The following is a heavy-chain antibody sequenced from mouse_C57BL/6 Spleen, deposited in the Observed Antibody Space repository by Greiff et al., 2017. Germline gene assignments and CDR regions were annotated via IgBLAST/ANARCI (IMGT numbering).Heavy chain of an antibody. Sequence: EVKLVEPGGGLVQPKGSLKLSCAASGFSFTTYAMNWVRQAPGKGLEWVALIRSKSNNYATYYADSVKDRFTISRDDSESMLYLQMNNLKTEDTAVYYCVRRTGTWFDYWGQGTMVTVSA. CDR2: IRSKSNNYAT. J-gene: IGHJ3*01. CDR1: GFSFTTYA. D-gene: IGHD4-1*01. CDR3: VRRTGTWFDY. V-gene: IGHV10-1*01.